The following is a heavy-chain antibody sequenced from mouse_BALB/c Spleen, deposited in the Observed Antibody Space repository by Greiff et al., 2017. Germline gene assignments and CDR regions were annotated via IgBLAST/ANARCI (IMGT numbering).Heavy chain of an antibody. CDR1: GYTFSSYW. D-gene: IGHD1-1*01. Sequence: QVQLKESGAELMKPGASVKISCKATGYTFSSYWIEWVKQRPGHGLEWIGEILPGSGSTNYNEKFKGKATFTADTSSNTAYMQLSSLTSEDSAVYYCARYGSSYYFDYWGQGTTLTVSS. CDR2: ILPGSGST. V-gene: IGHV1-9*01. CDR3: ARYGSSYYFDY. J-gene: IGHJ2*01.